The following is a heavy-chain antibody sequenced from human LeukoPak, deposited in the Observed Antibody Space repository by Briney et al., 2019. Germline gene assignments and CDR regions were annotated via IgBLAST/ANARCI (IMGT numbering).Heavy chain of an antibody. CDR2: ITGSGGTT. Sequence: GGSLRLSCAASGFTFSSYGMSWVRQAPGKGLEWVSGITGSGGTTFYADSVRGRFTISRDNSRNTLFLKMNSLTAEETAVYAEAKGVAVRASQSGLYDYLGQGTLVTVSS. CDR1: GFTFSSYG. CDR3: AKGVAVRASQSGLYDY. V-gene: IGHV3-23*01. J-gene: IGHJ4*02. D-gene: IGHD3-10*01.